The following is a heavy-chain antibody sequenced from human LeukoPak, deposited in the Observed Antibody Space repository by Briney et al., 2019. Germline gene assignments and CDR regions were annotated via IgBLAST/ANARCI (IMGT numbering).Heavy chain of an antibody. J-gene: IGHJ4*02. D-gene: IGHD1-26*01. Sequence: GGPLRLSCSASGFPCSSYAIHWVRHSPGRGVEYVSSINDNGEATQYAGYVKGRFTSSRDKPQNTLYLQMSSLRVEDTAVYYCVKDISGSYCFDWWGQGTLVTVSA. V-gene: IGHV3-64D*06. CDR2: INDNGEAT. CDR3: VKDISGSYCFDW. CDR1: GFPCSSYA.